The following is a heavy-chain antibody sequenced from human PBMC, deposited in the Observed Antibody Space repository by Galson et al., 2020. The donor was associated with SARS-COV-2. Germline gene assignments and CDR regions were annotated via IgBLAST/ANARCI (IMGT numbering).Heavy chain of an antibody. CDR1: GFTFSDYY. J-gene: IGHJ4*02. Sequence: GGSLTLSCAASGFTFSDYYMSWIRQAPGKGLEWVSYSSSSSSYTNYADSVKGRFTISRDNAKNSLYLQMNSLRAEDTAVYYCARALSLERLLFDYWGQGTLVTVTS. CDR2: SSSSSSYT. CDR3: ARALSLERLLFDY. V-gene: IGHV3-11*06. D-gene: IGHD1-1*01.